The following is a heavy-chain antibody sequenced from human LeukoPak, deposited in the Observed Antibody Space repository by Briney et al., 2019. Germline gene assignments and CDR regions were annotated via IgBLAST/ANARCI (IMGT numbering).Heavy chain of an antibody. Sequence: PGRSLRLSCAASGFTFKNYAMHWVRQVPGKGLDWVSGISYNSGSIGYADSVKGRFTISRDNAKNSLYLQMNSLRAEDTAVYYCARAALLRYFGYWGQGTLVTVSS. J-gene: IGHJ4*02. CDR2: ISYNSGSI. CDR3: ARAALLRYFGY. D-gene: IGHD3-9*01. V-gene: IGHV3-9*01. CDR1: GFTFKNYA.